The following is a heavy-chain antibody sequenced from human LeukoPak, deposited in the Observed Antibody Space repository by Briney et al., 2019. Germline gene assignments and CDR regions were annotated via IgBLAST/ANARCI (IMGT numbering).Heavy chain of an antibody. CDR2: IYTSGST. CDR1: GGSISSYY. D-gene: IGHD1-7*01. J-gene: IGHJ6*03. V-gene: IGHV4-4*07. Sequence: SETLSLTCTVSGGSISSYYWSWIRRPAGKGLEWIGRIYTSGSTNYNPSLKSRVTMSVDTSKNQFSLKLSSVTAADTAVYYCARDLSIQRLKTNYYYYYMDVWGKGTTVTVSS. CDR3: ARDLSIQRLKTNYYYYYMDV.